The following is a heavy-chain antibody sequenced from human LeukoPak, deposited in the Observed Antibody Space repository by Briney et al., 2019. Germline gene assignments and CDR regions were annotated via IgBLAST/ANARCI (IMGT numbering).Heavy chain of an antibody. CDR2: IIPILGIA. J-gene: IGHJ4*02. D-gene: IGHD1-26*01. CDR1: GGTFSSYA. CDR3: ARGMEGATNFDY. V-gene: IGHV1-69*04. Sequence: ASVKVSCKASGGTFSSYAISWVRQAPGQGLEWMGRIIPILGIANYAQKFQGRVTITADKSTSTAYMELSSLRSEDTAVYYCARGMEGATNFDYWGQGTLVTVSS.